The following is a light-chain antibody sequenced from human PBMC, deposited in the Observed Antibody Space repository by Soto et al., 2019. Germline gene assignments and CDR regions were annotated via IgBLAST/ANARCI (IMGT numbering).Light chain of an antibody. Sequence: EIVLTQSPATLSLSPGERATLSCRASQSVGSYLAWYQQKRGQAPRLLIYDASNRATGTPARFSGSGSGTDFTPTISSLEPEDFAVYYCQQRSNPMYTFGQGTKLEIK. V-gene: IGKV3-11*01. CDR2: DAS. CDR1: QSVGSY. CDR3: QQRSNPMYT. J-gene: IGKJ2*01.